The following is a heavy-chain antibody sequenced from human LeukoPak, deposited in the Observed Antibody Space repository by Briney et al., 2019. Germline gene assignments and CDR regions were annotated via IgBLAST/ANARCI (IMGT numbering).Heavy chain of an antibody. CDR3: ARDAGDDSSGSNFDY. CDR1: GYTFTSYG. Sequence: ASVKVSCKASGYTFTSYGISWVRQAPGQGLEWMGWINPNSGGTNYAQKFQGRVTMTRDTSISTAYMELSRLRSDDTAVYYCARDAGDDSSGSNFDYWGQGTLVTVSS. CDR2: INPNSGGT. V-gene: IGHV1-2*02. D-gene: IGHD3-22*01. J-gene: IGHJ4*02.